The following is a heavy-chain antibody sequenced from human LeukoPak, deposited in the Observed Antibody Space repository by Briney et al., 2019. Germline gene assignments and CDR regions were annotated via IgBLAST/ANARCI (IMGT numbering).Heavy chain of an antibody. CDR1: GGSISSYY. CDR2: IYTSGST. CDR3: ARVILGGWYRGVPYYYYYMDV. Sequence: SETLSLTCTVSGGSISSYYWSWIRQPAGKGLEWIGRIYTSGSTNYNPSLKSRVTMSVDTSKNQFSLKLSSVTAADTAVYYCARVILGGWYRGVPYYYYYMDVWGKGTTVTVSS. D-gene: IGHD6-19*01. V-gene: IGHV4-4*07. J-gene: IGHJ6*03.